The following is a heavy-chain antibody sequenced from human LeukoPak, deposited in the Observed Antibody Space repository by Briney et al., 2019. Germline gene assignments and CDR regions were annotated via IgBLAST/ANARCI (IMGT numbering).Heavy chain of an antibody. J-gene: IGHJ5*02. CDR3: ARLKSPDYDFWSGYRTSFDP. Sequence: ASVKVSCKVSGYTLTELSMHWVRQAPGKGLEWMGGFDPEDGETIYAQKFQGRVTMTEDTSTDTAYMELRSLRSDDTAVYYCARLKSPDYDFWSGYRTSFDPWGQGTLVTVSS. CDR2: FDPEDGET. V-gene: IGHV1-24*01. CDR1: GYTLTELS. D-gene: IGHD3-3*01.